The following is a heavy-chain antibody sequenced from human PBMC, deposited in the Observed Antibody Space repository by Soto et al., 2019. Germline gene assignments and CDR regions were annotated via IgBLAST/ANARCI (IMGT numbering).Heavy chain of an antibody. D-gene: IGHD4-17*01. CDR2: IWYDGSNK. V-gene: IGHV3-33*01. CDR1: GFTFSSYG. Sequence: QVQLVESGGGVVQPGRSLRLSCAASGFTFSSYGMHWVRQAPGKGLEWVAVIWYDGSNKYYADSVKGRFTISRDNSKNTLYLQMNSLSAEDTAVYYCARSTTVTTGFDYWGQGTLVTVSS. J-gene: IGHJ4*02. CDR3: ARSTTVTTGFDY.